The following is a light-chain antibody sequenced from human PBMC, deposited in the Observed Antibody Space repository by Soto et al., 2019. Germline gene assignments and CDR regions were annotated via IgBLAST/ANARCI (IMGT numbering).Light chain of an antibody. J-gene: IGKJ4*01. CDR1: QAIDSW. CDR3: QQRSNWPLT. V-gene: IGKV1-12*01. Sequence: DIQMTQSPSSVSASVGDRVTITCRASQAIDSWLAWYQQKPGEAPKLLIFTGSLLHSGVPPRFSGSGSGTDFTLTISSLEPEDFAVYYCQQRSNWPLTFGGGTKVDI. CDR2: TGS.